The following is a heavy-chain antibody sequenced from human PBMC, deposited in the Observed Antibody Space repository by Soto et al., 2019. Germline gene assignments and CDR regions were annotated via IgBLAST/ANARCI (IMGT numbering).Heavy chain of an antibody. J-gene: IGHJ4*02. CDR1: GYTFTSYG. Sequence: ASVKVSCKPSGYTFTSYGITWVRQAPGQGLEWMGWISAYNGNTKYAQKFQGRVTMTTDTSTSTAYMELRSLGSDDTAVYYCASGWFGEFVYQFDYWGQGTLVTVSS. CDR3: ASGWFGEFVYQFDY. V-gene: IGHV1-18*01. CDR2: ISAYNGNT. D-gene: IGHD3-10*01.